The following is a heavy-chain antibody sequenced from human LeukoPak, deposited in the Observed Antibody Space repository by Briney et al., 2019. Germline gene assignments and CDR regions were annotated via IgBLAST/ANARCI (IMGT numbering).Heavy chain of an antibody. V-gene: IGHV3-23*01. CDR3: AKYSSSAFYSAHDAFDI. CDR2: ISGSGGST. Sequence: GGSLRLSCAASGFTFSSYAMTWVRQAPGEGLEWVSSISGSGGSTYYADSVKGRFTISRDNSRNTLYLQMNSLRAEDTAIYSCAKYSSSAFYSAHDAFDIWGQGTMVTVSS. CDR1: GFTFSSYA. D-gene: IGHD3-22*01. J-gene: IGHJ3*02.